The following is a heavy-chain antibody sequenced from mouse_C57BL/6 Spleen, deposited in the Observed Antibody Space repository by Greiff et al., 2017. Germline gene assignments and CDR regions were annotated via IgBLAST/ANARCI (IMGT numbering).Heavy chain of an antibody. CDR2: INPNNGGT. CDR1: GYTFTDYY. V-gene: IGHV1-26*01. D-gene: IGHD1-1*01. CDR3: ARGDGSSYNWYFDV. J-gene: IGHJ1*03. Sequence: EVQLQQSGPELVKPGASVKISCTASGYTFTDYYMNWVKQSHGKSLEWIGDINPNNGGTSYNQKFKGKATLTVDKSSSTAYMELRSLTSEDSAVYYCARGDGSSYNWYFDVWGTGTTVTVSS.